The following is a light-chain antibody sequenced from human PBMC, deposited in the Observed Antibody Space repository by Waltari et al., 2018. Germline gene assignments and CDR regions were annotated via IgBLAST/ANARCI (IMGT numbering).Light chain of an antibody. Sequence: DIQMTQSPSSLSASIGDRVTITCRASQGISTYLNWYQQKSGQAPKVLIFAASSLQSGVPSRFSGSGSGTDFTLTISSLQPEDFATYYCQQSYSTPYTFGQGTKLEIK. CDR3: QQSYSTPYT. CDR1: QGISTY. V-gene: IGKV1-39*01. CDR2: AAS. J-gene: IGKJ2*01.